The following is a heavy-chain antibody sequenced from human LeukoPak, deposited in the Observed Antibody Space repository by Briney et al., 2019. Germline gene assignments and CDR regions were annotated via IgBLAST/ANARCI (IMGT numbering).Heavy chain of an antibody. V-gene: IGHV3-74*01. J-gene: IGHJ4*02. CDR3: STVEHF. CDR2: IDSDGSGT. D-gene: IGHD1/OR15-1a*01. CDR1: GLTLRGYW. Sequence: GGSLRLSCSASGLTLRGYWMHWVRHIPGKGLVWVSRIDSDGSGTSYADSVKGRFTISRDDVKNMLYLQMNSLRVEDTGLYYCSTVEHFWGQGTLVTASS.